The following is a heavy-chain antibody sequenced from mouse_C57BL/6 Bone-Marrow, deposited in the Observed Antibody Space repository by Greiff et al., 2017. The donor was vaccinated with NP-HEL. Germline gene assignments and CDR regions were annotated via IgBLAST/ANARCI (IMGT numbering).Heavy chain of an antibody. V-gene: IGHV3-6*01. J-gene: IGHJ4*01. Sequence: ESGPGLVKPSQSLSLTCSVTGYSITSGYYWNWIRQFPGNKLEWMGYISYDGSNNYNPSLKNRISITRDTSKNQFFLKLNSVTTEDTATYYCARDDYYGSSHYYAMDYWGQGTSVTVSS. CDR2: ISYDGSN. CDR1: GYSITSGYY. CDR3: ARDDYYGSSHYYAMDY. D-gene: IGHD1-1*01.